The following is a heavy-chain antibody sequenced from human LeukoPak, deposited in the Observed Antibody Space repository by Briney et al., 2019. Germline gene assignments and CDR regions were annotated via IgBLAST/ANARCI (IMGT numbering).Heavy chain of an antibody. Sequence: GSLRLSCAASGFTFNNYAMSWVRQTPGEGLEWISVISGSGGSTYYAESVKGRYTISRDNSKNTLYLQMNSLRVEDTAIYYCAKDLGAANSNSWYLDDAFDIWGQGTMVTV. CDR3: AKDLGAANSNSWYLDDAFDI. CDR1: GFTFNNYA. CDR2: ISGSGGST. V-gene: IGHV3-23*01. D-gene: IGHD6-13*01. J-gene: IGHJ3*02.